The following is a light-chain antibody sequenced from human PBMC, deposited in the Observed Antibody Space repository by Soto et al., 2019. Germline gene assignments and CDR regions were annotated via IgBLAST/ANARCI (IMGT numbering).Light chain of an antibody. CDR3: QQSHRTPQP. V-gene: IGKV1-39*01. Sequence: DIQMTQSPSSLSAYVGDRVTITCRASQSMADYLKWYQQKPGKAPKLLIYVASSLQSGVPSRFSGSGSETYFTLTISSLQPEDFATYCRQQSHRTPQPVGRGTKVELK. CDR1: QSMADY. J-gene: IGKJ1*01. CDR2: VAS.